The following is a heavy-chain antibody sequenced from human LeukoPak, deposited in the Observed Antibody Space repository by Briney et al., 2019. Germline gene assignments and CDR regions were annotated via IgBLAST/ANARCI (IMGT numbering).Heavy chain of an antibody. CDR3: ARGVTEDTGAAPFDS. Sequence: PGGSLRLSCAASGFTFFTYSMHWVRQAPGKGLEWVAVVSYDGSNKNYADSVEGRLTISRDNSKSTLYLQMNSLRPDDTAVYYCARGVTEDTGAAPFDSWGQGSLVTVSS. V-gene: IGHV3-30*04. D-gene: IGHD5-18*01. J-gene: IGHJ4*02. CDR1: GFTFFTYS. CDR2: VSYDGSNK.